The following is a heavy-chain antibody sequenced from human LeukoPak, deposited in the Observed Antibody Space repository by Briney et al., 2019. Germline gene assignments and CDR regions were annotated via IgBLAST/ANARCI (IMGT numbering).Heavy chain of an antibody. J-gene: IGHJ1*01. CDR2: MNPNSGNT. D-gene: IGHD3/OR15-3a*01. CDR3: ARAIWSGDFQH. CDR1: GYTFTSYD. V-gene: IGHV1-8*03. Sequence: ASVKVSCKASGYTFTSYDINWVRQATGQGLEWMGWMNPNSGNTGYAQKFQGGVTITRNTSISTAYMELSSLRSEDTAIYYCARAIWSGDFQHWGQGTLVTVSS.